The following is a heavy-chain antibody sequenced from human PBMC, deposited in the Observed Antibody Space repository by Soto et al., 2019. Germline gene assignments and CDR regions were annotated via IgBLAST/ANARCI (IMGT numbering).Heavy chain of an antibody. CDR3: ARDRPYYDYVWGSYRYTGYYYYGMDV. D-gene: IGHD3-16*02. CDR1: GFTFSSYS. Sequence: EVPLVESGGGLVQPGGSLRLSCAASGFTFSSYSMNWVRQAPGKGLEWVSYISSSSSTIYYADSVKGRFTISRDNAKNSLYLQMNSLRAEDTAVYYCARDRPYYDYVWGSYRYTGYYYYGMDVWGQGTTVTVSS. J-gene: IGHJ6*02. V-gene: IGHV3-48*01. CDR2: ISSSSSTI.